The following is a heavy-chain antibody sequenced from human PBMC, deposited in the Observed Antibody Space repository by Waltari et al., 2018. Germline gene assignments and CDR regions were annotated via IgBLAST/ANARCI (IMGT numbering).Heavy chain of an antibody. J-gene: IGHJ5*02. CDR1: GGSISSSSYY. D-gene: IGHD2-8*01. Sequence: QLQLQESGPGLVKPSETLSLTCTVSGGSISSSSYYWGWIRQPPGKGLEWIGSIYYSVNTNCNQSLKSRVTISVDTSKNQFSLKLSSVTAAYTAVYYCARVIVLRITWFDPWGQGTRVTGSS. V-gene: IGHV4-39*07. CDR2: IYYSVNT. CDR3: ARVIVLRITWFDP.